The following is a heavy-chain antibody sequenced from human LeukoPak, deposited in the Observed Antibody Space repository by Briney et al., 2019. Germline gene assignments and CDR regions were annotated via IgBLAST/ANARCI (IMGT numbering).Heavy chain of an antibody. D-gene: IGHD4-17*01. CDR2: IWYDGSNK. J-gene: IGHJ4*02. V-gene: IGHV3-33*01. CDR3: ARGSYGDYAEIIFDY. Sequence: GGSLRLSCAASGFTFSSYGMHWVRQAPGKGLEWVAVIWYDGSNKYYADSVKGRFTISRDNSENTLYLQMNSLRAEDTAVYYCARGSYGDYAEIIFDYWGQGTLVTVSS. CDR1: GFTFSSYG.